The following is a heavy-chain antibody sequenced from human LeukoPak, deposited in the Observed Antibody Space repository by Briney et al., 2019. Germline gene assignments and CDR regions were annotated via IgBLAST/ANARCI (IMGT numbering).Heavy chain of an antibody. V-gene: IGHV5-51*01. CDR3: ARRHSGWSTIYGAYNWFDP. J-gene: IGHJ5*02. CDR2: IYPGDSDT. Sequence: GESLKISCKGSGSRFTSYWIGWVRQMPGKGLEWMGIIYPGDSDTRYSPSFQGQVTISADKSISTASLQWSSLKASDTAMYYCARRHSGWSTIYGAYNWFDPWGQGTLVTVSS. CDR1: GSRFTSYW. D-gene: IGHD6-19*01.